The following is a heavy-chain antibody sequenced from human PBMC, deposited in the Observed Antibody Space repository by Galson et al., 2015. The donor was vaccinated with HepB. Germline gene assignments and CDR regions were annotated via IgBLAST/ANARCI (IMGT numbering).Heavy chain of an antibody. CDR2: INPSGGST. Sequence: SVKVSCKASGYTFTNYYMHWVRQAPGQGLEWMGIINPSGGSTSYAQKLQGRVTMTRDTSTSTVYMELSSLRSEDTAVYYCARDPSRLRPLFDYWGQGTLVTVSS. D-gene: IGHD4-17*01. J-gene: IGHJ4*02. V-gene: IGHV1-46*04. CDR1: GYTFTNYY. CDR3: ARDPSRLRPLFDY.